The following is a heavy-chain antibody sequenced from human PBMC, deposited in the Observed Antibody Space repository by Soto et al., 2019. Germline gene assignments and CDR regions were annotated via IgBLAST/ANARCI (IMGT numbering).Heavy chain of an antibody. CDR2: IIPMFGTA. J-gene: IGHJ4*02. V-gene: IGHV1-69*12. D-gene: IGHD5-18*01. CDR3: ASGIQLWLRRINNGYSG. Sequence: QVQLVRSGAEVKKPASSVKVSCKAPGGTFSTYAISWVRQAPGQGLEWMGGIIPMFGTANYAQRFQDRVTITADESTNTVYLELSSLRSEDTAVYFGASGIQLWLRRINNGYSGWGQGTLVTVSS. CDR1: GGTFSTYA.